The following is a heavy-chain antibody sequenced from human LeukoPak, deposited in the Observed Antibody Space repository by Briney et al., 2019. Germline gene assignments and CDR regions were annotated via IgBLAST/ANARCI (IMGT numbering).Heavy chain of an antibody. V-gene: IGHV4-31*03. CDR1: GGSISSGAYW. CDR2: IYYSGST. J-gene: IGHJ4*02. CDR3: ARLTGIGGGFDY. Sequence: SETLSLTCTVAGGSISSGAYWWTWIRQDPVKGLEWIGYIYYSGSTYYNPSLRSRVNISVDTSKNQFSLKLSSVTAADTAVYYCARLTGIGGGFDYWGQGTLVTVSS. D-gene: IGHD1-14*01.